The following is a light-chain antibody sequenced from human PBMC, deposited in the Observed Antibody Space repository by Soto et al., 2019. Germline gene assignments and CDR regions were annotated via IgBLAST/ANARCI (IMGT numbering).Light chain of an antibody. CDR1: QSISSS. V-gene: IGKV3-15*01. J-gene: IGKJ4*01. Sequence: VVTQYPATLFVSRGERAILFCRASQSISSSLAWYQHKAGQAPRLLIHGASTRATGIPDRFSGSGSGTEFALTISSLQTEDCAVYYCQQYSDWPPLTFGGGTKVDI. CDR2: GAS. CDR3: QQYSDWPPLT.